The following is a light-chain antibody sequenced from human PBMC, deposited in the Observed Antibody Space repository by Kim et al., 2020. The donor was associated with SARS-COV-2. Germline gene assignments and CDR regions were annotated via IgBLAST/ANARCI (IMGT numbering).Light chain of an antibody. V-gene: IGKV3-20*01. J-gene: IGKJ5*01. CDR2: GAS. Sequence: EIVLTQSPGTLSLSPGERVTLSCRASQSVSSSYLAWYQQKPGQAPRLLIYGASSRATGIPDRFSGSGSGTDFTLTISRLEPEDFAVYYCQQYSRSPITFGQGTRLEIK. CDR3: QQYSRSPIT. CDR1: QSVSSSY.